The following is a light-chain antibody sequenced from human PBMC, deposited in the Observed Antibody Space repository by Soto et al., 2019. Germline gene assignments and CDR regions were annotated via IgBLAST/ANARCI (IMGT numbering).Light chain of an antibody. CDR1: QSITPW. CDR2: DAS. J-gene: IGKJ1*01. CDR3: QQYDSYSLT. V-gene: IGKV1-5*01. Sequence: DIQMTQSPSTLSSSVGDRVIITCRASQSITPWLAWYQQKPGKAPKLLIYDASSLESGVPSRFSGSGSGTEFTLTISRLQPDDFATYYCQQYDSYSLTFGQGTKVEIK.